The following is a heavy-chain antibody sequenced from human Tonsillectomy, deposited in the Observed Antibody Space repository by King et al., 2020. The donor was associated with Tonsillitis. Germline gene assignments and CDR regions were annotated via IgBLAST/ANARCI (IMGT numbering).Heavy chain of an antibody. CDR1: GGSFSGYY. V-gene: IGHV4-34*01. CDR3: ARGAPDYYDSSGDFDY. CDR2: INHSGST. D-gene: IGHD3-22*01. J-gene: IGHJ4*02. Sequence: VQLQQWGAGLLKPSETLSLTCAVYGGSFSGYYWSWIRQPPGKGLEWIGEINHSGSTIYNPSLKSRVTVSVDTSKNQFSLKLSSVTAADTAVYYCARGAPDYYDSSGDFDYWGQGTLVTVSS.